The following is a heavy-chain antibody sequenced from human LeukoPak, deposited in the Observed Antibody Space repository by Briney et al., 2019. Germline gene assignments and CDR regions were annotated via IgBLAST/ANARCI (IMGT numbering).Heavy chain of an antibody. J-gene: IGHJ5*02. CDR1: GSTFTDYH. V-gene: IGHV1-2*02. CDR2: MNRNNGGT. D-gene: IGHD2-21*02. CDR3: GLVTPGNWWFDP. Sequence: ASVTVSCTASGSTFTDYHMHWVRQAPGQGLEWMGWMNRNNGGTNYAHKFQGRVTMTRDTSIDVAYMELSSLRYDDTAVYYCGLVTPGNWWFDPWGQGTLVTVSS.